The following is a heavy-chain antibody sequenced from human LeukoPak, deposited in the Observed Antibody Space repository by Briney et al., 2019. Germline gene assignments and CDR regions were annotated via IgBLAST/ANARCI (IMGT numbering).Heavy chain of an antibody. CDR3: ARGLRSGSYRFDY. J-gene: IGHJ4*02. V-gene: IGHV3-30-3*01. D-gene: IGHD1-26*01. Sequence: GGSLRLSCAASGFTFSSYAMHWVRQAPGKGLEWVAVISYDGSNKYYADSVKGRFTISRDNSKNTLYLQMNSLRAEDTAVYYCARGLRSGSYRFDYWGQGTLVTVSS. CDR2: ISYDGSNK. CDR1: GFTFSSYA.